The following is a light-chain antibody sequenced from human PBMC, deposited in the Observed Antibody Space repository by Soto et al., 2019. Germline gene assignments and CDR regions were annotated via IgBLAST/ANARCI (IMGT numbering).Light chain of an antibody. CDR1: SSEVGSYDF. CDR3: SSHTTRNTRV. J-gene: IGLJ1*01. V-gene: IGLV2-14*03. CDR2: EVR. Sequence: QSAPTQPAPLSGAPGQSITLSCTGNSSEVGSYDFVSWYQQHPDKAPKLMIYEVRGRPSGVSNRFSGSKSFNTATLTISGLQAEDEADYYCSSHTTRNTRVFGTGTKVTVL.